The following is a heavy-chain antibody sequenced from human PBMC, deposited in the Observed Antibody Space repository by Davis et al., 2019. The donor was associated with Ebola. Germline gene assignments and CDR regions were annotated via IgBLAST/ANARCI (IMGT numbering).Heavy chain of an antibody. CDR2: ISYDGSNK. D-gene: IGHD2-21*01. J-gene: IGHJ4*02. CDR1: GFTFSSYA. CDR3: AKLEGGDSTVPY. V-gene: IGHV3-30-3*02. Sequence: PGGSLRLSCAASGFTFSSYAMHWVRQAPGKGLEWVAVISYDGSNKYYADSVKGRFTISRDHSKNTLYLQMNSLRVDDTAVYYCAKLEGGDSTVPYWGQGTLVTVSS.